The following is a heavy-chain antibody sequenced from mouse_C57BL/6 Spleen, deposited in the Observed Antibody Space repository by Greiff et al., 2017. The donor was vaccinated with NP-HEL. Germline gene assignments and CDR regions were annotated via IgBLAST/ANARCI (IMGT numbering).Heavy chain of an antibody. CDR2: IYPGSGST. CDR3: ARGDSSGWSY. CDR1: GYTFTSYW. J-gene: IGHJ2*01. V-gene: IGHV1-55*01. D-gene: IGHD3-2*02. Sequence: QVQLQQPGAELVMPGASVKLSCKASGYTFTSYWMHWVKQRPGQGLEWIGDIYPGSGSTNYNEKFKSKATLTVDTSSSTAYMQLSSLTSEDSAVYYCARGDSSGWSYWGQGTTLTVSS.